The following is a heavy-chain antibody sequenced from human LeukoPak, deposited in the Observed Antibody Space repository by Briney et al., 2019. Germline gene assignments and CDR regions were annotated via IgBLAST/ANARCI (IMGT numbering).Heavy chain of an antibody. J-gene: IGHJ4*02. Sequence: SETLSLTCTVSGDSISRSTYYWAWIRQPPGKGLEWIGSVYYGRSPYFNPSLESRATISVDTSKNQFSLKLSSVTAADTAVYYCARTSGYSYDLADYWGQGTLVTVSS. CDR3: ARTSGYSYDLADY. V-gene: IGHV4-39*07. CDR1: GDSISRSTYY. D-gene: IGHD5-18*01. CDR2: VYYGRSP.